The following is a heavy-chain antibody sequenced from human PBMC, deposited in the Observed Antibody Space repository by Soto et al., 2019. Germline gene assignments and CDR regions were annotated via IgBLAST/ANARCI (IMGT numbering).Heavy chain of an antibody. CDR1: GLKFRSFG. Sequence: GGFLRLSRGGSGLKFRSFGMRWVLKAKGKGLDWVAVISYDGSDKYYGDSVKGRFTISRDDSKNTLYLQMNSLRVEDTAIYYCAKTAGYDYVWGSSGLDPWGQGTLVTVSS. V-gene: IGHV3-30*18. J-gene: IGHJ5*02. CDR3: AKTAGYDYVWGSSGLDP. CDR2: ISYDGSDK. D-gene: IGHD3-16*01.